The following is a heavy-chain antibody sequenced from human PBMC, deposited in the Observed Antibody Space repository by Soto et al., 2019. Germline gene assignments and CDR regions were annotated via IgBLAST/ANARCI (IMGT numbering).Heavy chain of an antibody. D-gene: IGHD3-16*01. CDR3: ARTRNDYYYYGMDV. V-gene: IGHV4-34*01. Sequence: SETLSLTCAVYGGSFSGYYWSWIRQPPGKGLEWIGEINHSGSTNYNPSLKSRVTISVDTSKNQFSLKLSSVTAADTAVYYCARTRNDYYYYGMDVWGQGTTVTVSS. J-gene: IGHJ6*02. CDR1: GGSFSGYY. CDR2: INHSGST.